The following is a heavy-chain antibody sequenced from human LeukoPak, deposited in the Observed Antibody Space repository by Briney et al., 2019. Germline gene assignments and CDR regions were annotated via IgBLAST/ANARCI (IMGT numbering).Heavy chain of an antibody. CDR3: ARDSCSLTMCFGFFDH. V-gene: IGHV3-53*01. Sequence: GGSLRLSCVASGFTVNNHFMSWARQAPGKGLEWVSLNDRSGNTYYADSVKGRFTISTDTSKNSVYLQMTSLRVEDTAVYYCARDSCSLTMCFGFFDHWGQGSLVAVSS. CDR2: NDRSGNT. D-gene: IGHD2-2*01. J-gene: IGHJ4*02. CDR1: GFTVNNHF.